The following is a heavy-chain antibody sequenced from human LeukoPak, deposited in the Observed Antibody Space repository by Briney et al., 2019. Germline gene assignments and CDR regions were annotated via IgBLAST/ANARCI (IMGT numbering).Heavy chain of an antibody. D-gene: IGHD6-13*01. CDR3: ARKTGAAAATGGYYFDY. CDR2: ISSAAAYM. CDR1: GFTFNSFI. J-gene: IGHJ4*02. Sequence: PGGSLRLSCAASGFTFNSFIMNWVRQAPGKGLEWVSSISSAAAYMYYADSVKGRFTISRDNAKNTLYLQMNSLRAEDTAVYYCARKTGAAAATGGYYFDYWGQGTLVTVSS. V-gene: IGHV3-21*01.